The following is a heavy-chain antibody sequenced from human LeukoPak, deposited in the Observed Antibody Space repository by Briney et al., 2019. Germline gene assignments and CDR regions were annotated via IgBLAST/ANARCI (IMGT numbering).Heavy chain of an antibody. CDR3: AKDPGPTYYDFWSGYIDY. J-gene: IGHJ4*02. V-gene: IGHV3-23*01. Sequence: GGSLRLSCAASGFTFSSYAMSWVRQAPEKGLEWVSAISGSGGSTYYADSVKGRFTISRDNSKNTLYLQMNSLRAEDTAVYYCAKDPGPTYYDFWSGYIDYWGQGTLVTVSS. CDR2: ISGSGGST. CDR1: GFTFSSYA. D-gene: IGHD3-3*01.